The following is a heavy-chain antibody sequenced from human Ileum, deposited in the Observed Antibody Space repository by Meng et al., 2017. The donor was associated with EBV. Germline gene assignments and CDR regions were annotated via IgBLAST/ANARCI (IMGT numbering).Heavy chain of an antibody. D-gene: IGHD6-6*01. Sequence: QGQPGASGGGVGQPGTSLRLSWAASGFTFGRYAMDWVRQAPGKGLEWVAVIWYDGGNKYYADSVKGRFTISRDNSNNTVYLQMNSLRAEDTAVYYCARDPYDDSRSDFDYWGQGTLVTVSS. CDR1: GFTFGRYA. CDR2: IWYDGGNK. V-gene: IGHV3-33*01. J-gene: IGHJ4*02. CDR3: ARDPYDDSRSDFDY.